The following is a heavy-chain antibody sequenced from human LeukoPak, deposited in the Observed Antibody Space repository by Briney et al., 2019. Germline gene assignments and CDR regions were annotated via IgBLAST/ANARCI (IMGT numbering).Heavy chain of an antibody. CDR2: ISWNSGSI. Sequence: GGSLRLSCAASGFTFDDYAMHWVRQAPGKGLEWVSGISWNSGSIGYADSVKGRFTISRDNAKNSLYLQMNSLRAEDTAVYYCAREDDYYDSSGYDYWGQGTLVTVSS. V-gene: IGHV3-9*01. CDR1: GFTFDDYA. D-gene: IGHD3-22*01. J-gene: IGHJ4*02. CDR3: AREDDYYDSSGYDY.